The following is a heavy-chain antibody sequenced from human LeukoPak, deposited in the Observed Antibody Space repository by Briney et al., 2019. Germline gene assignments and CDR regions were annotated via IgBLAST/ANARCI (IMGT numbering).Heavy chain of an antibody. Sequence: SETLSLTCAVYGGSFSGYYWSWIRQPPGKGLEWIGEINHSGSTNYNPSLKSRVTISVDTSKNQFSLKLSSVTAADTAVYYCASQILGYCSGGSCYGNYWGQGNLVTVSS. J-gene: IGHJ4*02. CDR1: GGSFSGYY. D-gene: IGHD2-15*01. CDR2: INHSGST. V-gene: IGHV4-34*01. CDR3: ASQILGYCSGGSCYGNY.